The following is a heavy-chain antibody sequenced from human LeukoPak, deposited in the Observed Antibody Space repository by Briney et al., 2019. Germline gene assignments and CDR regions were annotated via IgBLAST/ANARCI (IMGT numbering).Heavy chain of an antibody. Sequence: SVKVSCKASGGTFSSYAISWVRQAPGQGLEWMGGIIPIFGTANYAQKFQGRVTITADESTSTAYMELNSLRVEDTAVYYCAKVMPPGRILFYSYYMDVWGRGTTVTVSS. CDR1: GGTFSSYA. CDR3: AKVMPPGRILFYSYYMDV. CDR2: IIPIFGTA. V-gene: IGHV1-69*13. J-gene: IGHJ6*03. D-gene: IGHD2-15*01.